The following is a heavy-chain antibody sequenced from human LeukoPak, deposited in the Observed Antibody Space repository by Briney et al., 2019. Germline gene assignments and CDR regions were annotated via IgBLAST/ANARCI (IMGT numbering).Heavy chain of an antibody. V-gene: IGHV5-51*01. CDR1: GYSFTSHW. CDR2: IYPDDSDT. CDR3: ERPPQYYYSSKKYYFDY. Sequence: GESLKISCKGSGYSFTSHWIAWVRQVPGKGLEWMGIIYPDDSDTRYHPSFQGQATISADKSISTAYLQWSSLMASDTAIYYCERPPQYYYSSKKYYFDYWGQGTLVTVSS. J-gene: IGHJ4*02. D-gene: IGHD3-10*01.